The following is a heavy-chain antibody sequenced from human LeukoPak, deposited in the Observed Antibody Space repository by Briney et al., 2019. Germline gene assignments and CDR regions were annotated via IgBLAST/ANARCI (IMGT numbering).Heavy chain of an antibody. CDR1: GFTFSNYG. D-gene: IGHD2-15*01. Sequence: GGSLRLSCAASGFTFSNYGMHWVRQAPGKGLEWVAVISYDGSDKYYADSVKGRFTISRDNSKNTLYLQMNSLRPEDTAVYYCAKGVVAATNAAYYGMDVWGQGTTVTVSS. CDR3: AKGVVAATNAAYYGMDV. CDR2: ISYDGSDK. J-gene: IGHJ6*02. V-gene: IGHV3-30*18.